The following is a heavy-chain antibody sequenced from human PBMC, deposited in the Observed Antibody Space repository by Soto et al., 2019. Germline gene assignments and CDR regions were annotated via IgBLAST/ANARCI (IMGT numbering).Heavy chain of an antibody. Sequence: QLQLQESGPGLVKPSETLSLTCTVSGGSISSSSYYWGWIRQPPGKGLEWIGSIYYSGSTYYNPSLKSRVTISVDTSKNQFSLKLSSVTAADTAVYYCARHPIGRRYFDWPENWYFDLWGRGTLVTVSS. CDR3: ARHPIGRRYFDWPENWYFDL. V-gene: IGHV4-39*01. J-gene: IGHJ2*01. CDR1: GGSISSSSYY. CDR2: IYYSGST. D-gene: IGHD3-9*01.